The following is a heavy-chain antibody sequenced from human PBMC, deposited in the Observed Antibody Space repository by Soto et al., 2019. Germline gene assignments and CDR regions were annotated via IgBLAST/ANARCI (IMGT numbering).Heavy chain of an antibody. D-gene: IGHD4-17*01. Sequence: QVQLVESGGGVVQPGRSLRLSCAASGFTFSSYGMHWVRQAPGKGLEWVAVISYDGSNKYYADSVKGRFTISRDNSKNTLYLQMKSLRAEDTAVYYCAKDPYTVTTGAFDYWGQGTLVTVSS. CDR1: GFTFSSYG. CDR2: ISYDGSNK. J-gene: IGHJ4*02. V-gene: IGHV3-30*18. CDR3: AKDPYTVTTGAFDY.